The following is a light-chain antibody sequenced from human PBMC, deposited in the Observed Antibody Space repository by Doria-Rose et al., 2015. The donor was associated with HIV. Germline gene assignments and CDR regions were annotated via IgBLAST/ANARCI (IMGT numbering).Light chain of an antibody. J-gene: IGKJ1*01. CDR2: DGS. Sequence: TQSPGTLSLSPGDRATLSCRASQSFSSTYSAWYQQKPGQAPSLLIYDGSTRATGIPDRFSASGSGTDFTLTINRLEPEDFALYYCHQYGTSWTFGQGTKVEI. CDR1: QSFSSTY. CDR3: HQYGTSWT. V-gene: IGKV3-20*01.